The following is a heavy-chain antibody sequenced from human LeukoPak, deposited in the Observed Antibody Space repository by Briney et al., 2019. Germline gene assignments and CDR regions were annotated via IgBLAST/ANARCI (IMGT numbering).Heavy chain of an antibody. CDR3: ARKATTGPTKAAFDI. D-gene: IGHD4-17*01. J-gene: IGHJ3*02. CDR1: DYSISSSNY. Sequence: SDTLSLTCAVSDYSISSSNYWAWIRQPPGKGLEWIGHIYYSGSIYYNPSLKSRVTMSVDTSKNQFSLKLSSVTAVDTAVYYCARKATTGPTKAAFDIWGQGTMVTVSS. V-gene: IGHV4-28*05. CDR2: IYYSGSI.